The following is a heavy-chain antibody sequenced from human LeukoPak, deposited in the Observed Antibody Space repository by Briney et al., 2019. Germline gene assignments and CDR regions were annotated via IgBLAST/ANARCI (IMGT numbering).Heavy chain of an antibody. CDR3: ARDTSSSWSYYYYYYMDV. CDR2: INPNSRDT. J-gene: IGHJ6*03. V-gene: IGHV1-2*06. D-gene: IGHD6-13*01. CDR1: GYTFTGYY. Sequence: ASVKVSCKASGYTFTGYYMHWVRQAPGQGLEWMGRINPNSRDTKYAQKFQGRVTMTRDTSISTAYMELSRLRSDDTAVYYSARDTSSSWSYYYYYYMDVWGKGTTVTVSS.